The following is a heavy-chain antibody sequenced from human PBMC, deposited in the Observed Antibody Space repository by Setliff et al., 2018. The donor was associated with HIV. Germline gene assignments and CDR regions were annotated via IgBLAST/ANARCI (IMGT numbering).Heavy chain of an antibody. CDR3: ATSPRGTYYDILSGRIYYYSYMDV. V-gene: IGHV1-2*02. CDR1: GYTFTGYY. J-gene: IGHJ6*03. D-gene: IGHD3-9*01. CDR2: INPNRGGT. Sequence: ASVKVSCKASGYTFTGYYMHWVRQAPGQGLEWMGWINPNRGGTNYAQKFQGRVIVTRDTSINTAYVELRSLRLDDTAVYYCATSPRGTYYDILSGRIYYYSYMDVWGKGTTVTVSS.